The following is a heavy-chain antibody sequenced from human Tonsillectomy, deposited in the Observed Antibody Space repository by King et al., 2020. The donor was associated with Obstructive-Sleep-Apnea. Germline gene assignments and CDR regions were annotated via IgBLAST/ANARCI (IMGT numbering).Heavy chain of an antibody. CDR2: ISPHGGTA. CDR3: AKGEGGATTWYSDN. CDR1: GFAFNNYA. Sequence: VQLVESGGGLVQPGGSLTLSCAASGFAFNNYAMNWVRQAPGKGLEWVSAISPHGGTAYYRDSVKGRFTISRDNSDNTLYLQMNSLRAEDTAVYYCAKGEGGATTWYSDNWGQGTLITVSS. V-gene: IGHV3-23*04. D-gene: IGHD1-26*01. J-gene: IGHJ4*02.